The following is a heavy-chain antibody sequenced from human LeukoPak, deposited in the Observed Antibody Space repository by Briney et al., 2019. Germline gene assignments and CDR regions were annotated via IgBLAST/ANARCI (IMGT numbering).Heavy chain of an antibody. CDR1: GGSISSSGYY. J-gene: IGHJ4*02. D-gene: IGHD3-22*01. CDR2: IYYSGST. Sequence: SETLSLTCTVSGGSISSSGYYWGWIRQPPGKGLEWIGSIYYSGSTYYNPSLKSRVAMSVDTSKNQFSLKLSSVTAADTAVYYCARDPIRDSSGLYDYWGQGTLVTVSS. V-gene: IGHV4-39*07. CDR3: ARDPIRDSSGLYDY.